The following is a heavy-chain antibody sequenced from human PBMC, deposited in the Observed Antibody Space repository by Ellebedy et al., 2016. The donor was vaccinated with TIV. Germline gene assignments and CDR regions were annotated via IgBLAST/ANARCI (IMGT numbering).Heavy chain of an antibody. CDR3: ARMTSRGFSTPAY. J-gene: IGHJ4*02. CDR2: MYHSGST. Sequence: SETLSLXCCVSGFPISGGYYWGWIRQTPGKGLDWIGSMYHSGSTYYNPSLRSRVSISVDTSKNQLSLKMTSVTAADTAIYYCARMTSRGFSTPAYWGQGTLVTVSS. V-gene: IGHV4-38-2*01. D-gene: IGHD5-12*01. CDR1: GFPISGGYY.